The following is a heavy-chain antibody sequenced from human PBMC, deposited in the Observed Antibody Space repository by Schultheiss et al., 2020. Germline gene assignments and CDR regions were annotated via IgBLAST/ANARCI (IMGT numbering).Heavy chain of an antibody. V-gene: IGHV3-23*01. CDR3: TTEIPSSFEYVWESHY. CDR2: ISGSGGST. J-gene: IGHJ4*02. CDR1: GFSFDDYA. D-gene: IGHD3-16*01. Sequence: GESLKISCAASGFSFDDYAMHWARQAPGKGLEWVSAISGSGGSTCYADSVKGRFTISRDNSKNTLYLQMNSLRSEDTAVYYCTTEIPSSFEYVWESHYWGQGTLVTVSS.